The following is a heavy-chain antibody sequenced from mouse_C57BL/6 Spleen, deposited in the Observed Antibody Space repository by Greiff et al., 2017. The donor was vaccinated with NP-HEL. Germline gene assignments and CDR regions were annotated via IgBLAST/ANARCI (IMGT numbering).Heavy chain of an antibody. J-gene: IGHJ2*01. CDR3: APMVTFDY. CDR2: INPNNGGT. V-gene: IGHV1-26*01. CDR1: GYTFTDYY. D-gene: IGHD2-2*01. Sequence: VQLQQSGPELVKPGASVKISCKASGYTFTDYYMNWVKQSHGKSLEWIGDINPNNGGTSYNQKFKGKATLTVDKSSSTAYMELRSLTSEDSAVYYCAPMVTFDYWGQGTTLTVSS.